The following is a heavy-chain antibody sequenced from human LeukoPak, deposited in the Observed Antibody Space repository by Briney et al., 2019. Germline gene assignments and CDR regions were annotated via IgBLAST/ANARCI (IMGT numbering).Heavy chain of an antibody. V-gene: IGHV3-7*05. CDR3: AGGDTYNYHFDY. CDR2: INPDGSEK. D-gene: IGHD5-24*01. Sequence: GGSLRLSCTAPVFTFSSKWMSWLRQAPRKGLEWVANINPDGSEKYCVDSVKGRFTISRDNAKSSLYLQMNSLRAEATAVHYCAGGDTYNYHFDYWGQGALVTVSS. CDR1: VFTFSSKW. J-gene: IGHJ4*02.